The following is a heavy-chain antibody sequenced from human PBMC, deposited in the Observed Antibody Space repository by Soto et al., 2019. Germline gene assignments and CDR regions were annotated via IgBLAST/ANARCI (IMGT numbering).Heavy chain of an antibody. CDR2: ISYDGSNK. D-gene: IGHD1-26*01. CDR3: AKGEGGGVTERFDY. Sequence: GGSLRLSCAASGFTFSSYGMHWVRQAPGKGLEWVAVISYDGSNKYYADSVKGRFTISRDNSKNTLYLQMNSLRAEDTAVYYCAKGEGGGVTERFDYWGQGTLVTVSS. V-gene: IGHV3-30*18. J-gene: IGHJ4*02. CDR1: GFTFSSYG.